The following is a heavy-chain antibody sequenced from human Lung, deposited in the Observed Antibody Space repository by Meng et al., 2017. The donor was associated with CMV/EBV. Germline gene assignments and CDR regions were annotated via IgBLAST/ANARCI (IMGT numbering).Heavy chain of an antibody. Sequence: SCTASGFTFDDFSMHWVRQTPGEGLEWVAGFSGNTGSIAYADPVKGRFTISRDNAKKTLSLQMESLRPEDTGLYYCAKGGGERVTLDAMDVWGQGXTVTVSS. CDR3: AKGGGERVTLDAMDV. CDR2: FSGNTGSI. CDR1: GFTFDDFS. V-gene: IGHV3-9*01. D-gene: IGHD2-21*02. J-gene: IGHJ6*02.